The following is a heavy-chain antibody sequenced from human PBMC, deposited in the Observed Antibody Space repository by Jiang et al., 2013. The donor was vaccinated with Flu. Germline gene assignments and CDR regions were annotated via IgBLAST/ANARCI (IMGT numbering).Heavy chain of an antibody. CDR2: ISYDGSNK. Sequence: VQLVESGGGVVQPGRSLRLSCAASGFAFSSYAMHWVRQAPGKGLEWVAVISYDGSNKYYADSVKGRFTISRDNSKNTLYLQMNSLRAEDTAVYYCARGHSSGWYAEYFQHWGQGTLVTVSS. V-gene: IGHV3-30-3*01. CDR1: GFAFSSYA. J-gene: IGHJ1*01. CDR3: ARGHSSGWYAEYFQH. D-gene: IGHD6-19*01.